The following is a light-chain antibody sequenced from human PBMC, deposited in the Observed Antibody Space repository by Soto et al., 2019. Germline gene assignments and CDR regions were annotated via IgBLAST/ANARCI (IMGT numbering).Light chain of an antibody. V-gene: IGLV2-11*01. CDR3: CSYAGNYNLV. CDR2: DVT. Sequence: QSALTQPRSVSGSPGQSVAISCSGTSSDVGGYDFVSWYQQQPGKAPKLIIYDVTERPSGVPDRFSGSKSGNTASLTISGLQGEDEGNYYCCSYAGNYNLVFGGGTKVTVL. J-gene: IGLJ3*02. CDR1: SSDVGGYDF.